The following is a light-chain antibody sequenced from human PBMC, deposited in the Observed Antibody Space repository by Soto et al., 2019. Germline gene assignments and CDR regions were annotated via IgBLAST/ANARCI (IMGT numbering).Light chain of an antibody. J-gene: IGLJ3*02. CDR1: SSKIGAGDD. CDR3: QSYDSSLSGWV. V-gene: IGLV1-40*01. CDR2: GNN. Sequence: QSVLTQPPSVSGAPGQRVTISCTGSSSKIGAGDDVHWDQQLPGTAPKLLIYGNNNRPSGVPDRFSGSKSGTSASLAITGLQAEDEADYYCQSYDSSLSGWVFGGGTKLTVL.